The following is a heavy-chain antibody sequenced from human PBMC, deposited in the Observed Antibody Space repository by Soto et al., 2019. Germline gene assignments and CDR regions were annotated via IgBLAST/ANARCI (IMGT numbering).Heavy chain of an antibody. J-gene: IGHJ5*02. CDR1: GFTFSTYA. V-gene: IGHV3-23*01. CDR3: AREVGAPSGWLDP. D-gene: IGHD1-26*01. Sequence: GGSLRLSCVASGFTFSTYAMSWVRQAPGKGLEWVSTISAGSNTYYADSVKGRFTISRDNSKDTLYLQMDNLGDGDTALYYCAREVGAPSGWLDPWGQGTQVTVSS. CDR2: ISAGSNT.